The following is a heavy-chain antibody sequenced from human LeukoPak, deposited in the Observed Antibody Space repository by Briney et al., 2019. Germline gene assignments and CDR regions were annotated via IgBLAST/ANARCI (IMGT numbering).Heavy chain of an antibody. V-gene: IGHV4-30-4*07. CDR1: GVSISRGGYA. Sequence: SETLSLTCAVSGVSISRGGYAWNWIRQPPGKGLEWIAYIYHSGTTYYNPSLKSRATISVDTSKNQFSLKLSSVTAADTAVYYCVRGRYSSGWFKDKNWFDPWGQGIPVTVSS. CDR3: VRGRYSSGWFKDKNWFDP. D-gene: IGHD6-19*01. J-gene: IGHJ5*02. CDR2: IYHSGTT.